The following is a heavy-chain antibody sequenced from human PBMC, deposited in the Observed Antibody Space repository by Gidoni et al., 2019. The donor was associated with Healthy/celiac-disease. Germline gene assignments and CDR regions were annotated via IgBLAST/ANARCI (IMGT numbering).Heavy chain of an antibody. Sequence: QVQLVQSGAEVKKPGAAVKVSCKASGYTFTSYDINWVRQATGQGLEWMGWMNPNSGNTGYAQKFQGRVPMTRNTSISTAYMELSSLRSEDTAVYYCARGNHYDFWSGYPTYGMDVWGQGTTVTVSS. CDR2: MNPNSGNT. V-gene: IGHV1-8*01. J-gene: IGHJ6*02. CDR3: ARGNHYDFWSGYPTYGMDV. CDR1: GYTFTSYD. D-gene: IGHD3-3*01.